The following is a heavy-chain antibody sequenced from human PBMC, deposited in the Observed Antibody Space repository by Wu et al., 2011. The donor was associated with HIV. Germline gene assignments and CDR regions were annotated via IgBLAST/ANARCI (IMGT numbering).Heavy chain of an antibody. Sequence: VQAGAVWGVRWXKAWGRHVKVSCKASGYTFTGYYMHWVRQAPGQGLEWMGWINPNSGGTNYAQKFQGRVTMTRDTSISTAYMELSRLRSDDTAVYYCARDRARSSGWYYFDYWGQGTLVTVSS. CDR2: INPNSGGT. J-gene: IGHJ4*02. CDR1: GYTFTGYY. CDR3: ARDRARSSGWYYFDY. D-gene: IGHD6-19*01. V-gene: IGHV1-2*02.